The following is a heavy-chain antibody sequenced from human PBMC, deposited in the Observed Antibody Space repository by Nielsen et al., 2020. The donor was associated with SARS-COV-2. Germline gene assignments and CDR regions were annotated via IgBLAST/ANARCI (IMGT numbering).Heavy chain of an antibody. CDR2: ISYDGSNK. J-gene: IGHJ3*02. Sequence: GGSLRLSCAASGFTFSSYGMRWVRQAPGKGLEWVAVISYDGSNKYYADSVKGRFTISRDNSKNTLYLQMNSLRAEDTAVYYCARALRDDAFDIWGQGAMVTVSS. CDR3: ARALRDDAFDI. V-gene: IGHV3-30*03. CDR1: GFTFSSYG.